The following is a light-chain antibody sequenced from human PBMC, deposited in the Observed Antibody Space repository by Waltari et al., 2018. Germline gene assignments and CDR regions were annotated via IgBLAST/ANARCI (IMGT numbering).Light chain of an antibody. CDR1: QSIRNW. J-gene: IGKJ4*01. CDR2: KAS. CDR3: QQYNNYPIT. V-gene: IGKV1-5*03. Sequence: DIQMTQSPSTLSASVGDRVTITCRASQSIRNWLAWYQQKPGKAPKLLIFKASSLESGVPSRFSGSGSWTEFTLTISSLHPDDFATYYCQQYNNYPITFGGGTKVEI.